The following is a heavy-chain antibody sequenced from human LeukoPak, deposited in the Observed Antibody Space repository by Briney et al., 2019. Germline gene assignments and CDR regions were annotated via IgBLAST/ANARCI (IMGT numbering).Heavy chain of an antibody. J-gene: IGHJ4*02. CDR1: GYTFTGYY. Sequence: ASVKVSCKASGYTFTGYYMHWVRQAPGQGLEWMGWINPNSGVTIYAQKFEGRVTMTRDTSISTAYMELSRLTSDDTAVYYCARVGGNYAIDYWGQGPLATVSS. V-gene: IGHV1-2*02. D-gene: IGHD1-7*01. CDR2: INPNSGVT. CDR3: ARVGGNYAIDY.